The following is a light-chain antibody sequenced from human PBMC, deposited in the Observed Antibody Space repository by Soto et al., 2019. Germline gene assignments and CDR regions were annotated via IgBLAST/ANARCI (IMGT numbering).Light chain of an antibody. CDR3: QQYHNWPPIT. Sequence: EIVMTQSPDTLFVSLGEGATLSCRASQSVSSHLAWYQHKPGQAPRLLIYGASTRASGIPARFSGSGSETEFNLTISSLQSEDSAVYYCQQYHNWPPITVGQGTRLEIK. V-gene: IGKV3-15*01. CDR1: QSVSSH. CDR2: GAS. J-gene: IGKJ5*01.